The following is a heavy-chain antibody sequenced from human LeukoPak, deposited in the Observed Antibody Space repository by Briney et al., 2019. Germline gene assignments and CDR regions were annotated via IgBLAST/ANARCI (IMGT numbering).Heavy chain of an antibody. CDR3: ARDLEMWELPLENYYYYGMDV. D-gene: IGHD1-26*01. V-gene: IGHV3-30-3*01. CDR2: ISYDGSNK. Sequence: GGSLRLSCAASGFTFSSYAMHWVRQAPGKGLEWVAVISYDGSNKYYADSVKGRFTISRDNSKNTLYLQMNSLRAEDTAVYYCARDLEMWELPLENYYYYGMDVWGQGTTVTVSS. CDR1: GFTFSSYA. J-gene: IGHJ6*02.